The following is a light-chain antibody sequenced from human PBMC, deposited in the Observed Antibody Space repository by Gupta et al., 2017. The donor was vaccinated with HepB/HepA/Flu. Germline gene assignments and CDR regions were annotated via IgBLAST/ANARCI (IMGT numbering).Light chain of an antibody. J-gene: IGKJ1*01. CDR2: KAS. V-gene: IGKV1-5*03. CDR3: QQYYTYSPERT. Sequence: DVQMTQSPSTLSASIGDRVTITCRASQSIDIWLAWYQQRPGKAPKLLMSKASTLESGVPSRFSGSGSGTEFTRTISGLQPDDFATYYCQQYYTYSPERTFGQGTKVEIK. CDR1: QSIDIW.